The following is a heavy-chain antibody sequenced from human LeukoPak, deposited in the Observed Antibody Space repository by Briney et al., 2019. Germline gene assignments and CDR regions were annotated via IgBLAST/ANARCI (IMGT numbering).Heavy chain of an antibody. Sequence: GASVKVSCKASGFTFTSSAMQWVRQARGQRFEWIGWIVVGSGNTNYAQKFQERVTITRDMSTSTAYMELSSLRSEDTAVYYCAAAGYDSSGYRSDWGQGTLVTVSS. J-gene: IGHJ4*02. CDR1: GFTFTSSA. CDR2: IVVGSGNT. V-gene: IGHV1-58*02. D-gene: IGHD3-22*01. CDR3: AAAGYDSSGYRSD.